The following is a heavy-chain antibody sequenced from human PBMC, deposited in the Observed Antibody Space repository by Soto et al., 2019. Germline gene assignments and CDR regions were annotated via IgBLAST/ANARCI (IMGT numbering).Heavy chain of an antibody. D-gene: IGHD3-3*01. CDR1: GGSISSGGYY. V-gene: IGHV4-31*03. Sequence: PSETLSLTCTVSGGSISSGGYYWSWIRQHPGKGLEWIGYIYYSGSTYYNPSLKSRVTISVDTSKNQFSLKLSSVTAADTAVYYCARRRGRGVEDYYNYDYWGQGTLVTVSS. J-gene: IGHJ4*02. CDR3: ARRRGRGVEDYYNYDY. CDR2: IYYSGST.